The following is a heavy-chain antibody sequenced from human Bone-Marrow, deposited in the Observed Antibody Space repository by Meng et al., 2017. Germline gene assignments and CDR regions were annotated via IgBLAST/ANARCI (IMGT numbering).Heavy chain of an antibody. J-gene: IGHJ4*02. CDR2: ISGSGGST. D-gene: IGHD6-13*01. V-gene: IGHV3-23*01. CDR1: GFTFSSYA. Sequence: GESLKISCAASGFTFSSYAMSWVRQAPGKGLEWVSAISGSGGSTYYADSVKGRFTISRDNSENTLFLQMNSLRPEDTAIYFCVRRAAGNFDYWGQGTLVTVSS. CDR3: VRRAAGNFDY.